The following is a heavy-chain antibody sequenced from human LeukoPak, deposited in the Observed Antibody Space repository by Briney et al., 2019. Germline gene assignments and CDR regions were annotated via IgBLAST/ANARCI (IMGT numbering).Heavy chain of an antibody. D-gene: IGHD3-22*01. CDR2: IIPIFGTA. CDR3: ASDQYYYDSSGSGPDAFDI. J-gene: IGHJ3*02. Sequence: ASVKVSCKASGGTFSSYAISWVRQAPGQGLEWMGGIIPIFGTANYAQKFQGRVTITADESTSTAYMELSSLRSEDTAVYYCASDQYYYDSSGSGPDAFDIWGQGTMVTVSS. CDR1: GGTFSSYA. V-gene: IGHV1-69*13.